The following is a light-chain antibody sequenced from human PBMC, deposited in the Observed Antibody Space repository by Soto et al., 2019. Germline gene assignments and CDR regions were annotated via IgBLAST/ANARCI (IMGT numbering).Light chain of an antibody. CDR1: SSDVGAYNY. J-gene: IGLJ1*01. CDR2: EVS. V-gene: IGLV2-14*01. Sequence: QSVLTQPASVSVSPGQSITISCTGTSSDVGAYNYVSWYQHHPGKAPKLMIYEVSNRPSGVSNRFSGSKSGNTASLTISGLQAEDEADYYCSSYTTTYVFGTGTKLTVL. CDR3: SSYTTTYV.